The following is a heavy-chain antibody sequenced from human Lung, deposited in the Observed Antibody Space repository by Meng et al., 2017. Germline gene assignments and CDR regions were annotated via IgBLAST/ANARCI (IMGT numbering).Heavy chain of an antibody. D-gene: IGHD4-11*01. CDR1: GGSFSDYY. CDR3: ARGPTTMAHDFDY. V-gene: IGHV4-34*01. Sequence: QVQLQHWGAGLWKPSETLSLPCVVSGGSFSDYYWSRIRQPPGKGLEWIGEINHSGSTNYNPSLESRATISVDTSQNNLSLKLSSVTAADSAVYYCARGPTTMAHDFDYWGQGTLVTVSS. CDR2: INHSGST. J-gene: IGHJ4*02.